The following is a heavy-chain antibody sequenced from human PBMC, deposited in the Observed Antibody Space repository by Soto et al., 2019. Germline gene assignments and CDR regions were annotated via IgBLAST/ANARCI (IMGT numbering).Heavy chain of an antibody. CDR1: GGTFSSYA. D-gene: IGHD3-3*01. CDR2: IIPIFGTA. J-gene: IGHJ4*02. CDR3: ARGLTTIFGVVIPFDY. Sequence: QVQLVQSGAEVKKPGSSVKVSCKASGGTFSSYAISWVRQAPGQGLEWMGGIIPIFGTANYAQKIQGRVTSNADESTSTAYMELSSLRSEDTAVYYCARGLTTIFGVVIPFDYWGQGPLVTVSS. V-gene: IGHV1-69*12.